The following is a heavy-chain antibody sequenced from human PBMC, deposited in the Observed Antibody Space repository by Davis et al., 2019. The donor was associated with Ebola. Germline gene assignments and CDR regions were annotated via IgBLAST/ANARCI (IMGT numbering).Heavy chain of an antibody. Sequence: GESLKISCAASGFTFSGSAMHWVRQASGKGLEWVGRIRSKANSYATAYAASVKGRFTISRDDSKNTAYLQMNSLKTEDTAVYYCASITKAYYYGMDVWGQGTTVTVSS. D-gene: IGHD3-3*01. CDR1: GFTFSGSA. V-gene: IGHV3-73*01. J-gene: IGHJ6*02. CDR2: IRSKANSYAT. CDR3: ASITKAYYYGMDV.